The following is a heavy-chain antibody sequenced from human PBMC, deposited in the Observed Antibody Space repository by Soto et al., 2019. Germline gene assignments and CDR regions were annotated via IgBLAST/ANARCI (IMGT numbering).Heavy chain of an antibody. CDR3: AMLGGWSGGSSGMDV. CDR2: IRRKANSYTT. D-gene: IGHD6-19*01. J-gene: IGHJ6*02. CDR1: GLIFSDYH. V-gene: IGHV3-72*01. Sequence: EVQLVESGGGLVQPGGSLRLSCAASGLIFSDYHMDWVRQAPGKGLEWVGRIRRKANSYTTEYAASVKGSFTISRDDSKNYLYLQMNSLKSEDTAVYYCAMLGGWSGGSSGMDVWGQGTTVTVSS.